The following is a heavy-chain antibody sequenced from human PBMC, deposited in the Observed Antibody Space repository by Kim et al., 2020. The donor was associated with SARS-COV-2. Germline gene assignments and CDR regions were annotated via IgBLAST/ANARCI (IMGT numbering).Heavy chain of an antibody. CDR1: GFSFSSYS. D-gene: IGHD2-8*01. V-gene: IGHV3-23*01. J-gene: IGHJ5*01. CDR3: SYAIPREGICSSDS. Sequence: GGSLRLSCAASGFSFSSYSINWVRQASGKGLEWVSLIGSTATISSSAYSATVRFTISISNSRSTDYLQLHILSLEVTATSDCSYAIPREGICSSDSLD. CDR2: IGSTATIS.